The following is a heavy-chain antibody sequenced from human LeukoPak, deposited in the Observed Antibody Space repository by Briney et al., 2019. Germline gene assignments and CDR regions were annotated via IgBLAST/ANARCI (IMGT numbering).Heavy chain of an antibody. J-gene: IGHJ6*03. CDR2: IRSKANSYAT. Sequence: PGGSLRLSCAASGFTFSGSAVHWVRHASGKGLEWVGRIRSKANSYATAYAASVKGRFTISRDDSKNTAYLQMNSLKTEDTAVYYCLLSNLHYYYYYMDVWGKGTTVTVSS. CDR3: LLSNLHYYYYYMDV. CDR1: GFTFSGSA. V-gene: IGHV3-73*01.